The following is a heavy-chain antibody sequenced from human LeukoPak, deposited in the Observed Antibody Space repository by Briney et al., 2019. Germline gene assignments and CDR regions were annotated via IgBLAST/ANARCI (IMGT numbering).Heavy chain of an antibody. CDR2: IYYSGST. J-gene: IGHJ6*02. V-gene: IGHV4-59*01. Sequence: SETLSLTCTVSGGSISSYYWSWIRQPPGKGLEWIGYIYYSGSTNYNPSLKSRVTISVDTSKNQFSLKLSSATAADTAVYYCARERYYYDSSGYYDLGMDVWGQGTTVTVSS. D-gene: IGHD3-22*01. CDR3: ARERYYYDSSGYYDLGMDV. CDR1: GGSISSYY.